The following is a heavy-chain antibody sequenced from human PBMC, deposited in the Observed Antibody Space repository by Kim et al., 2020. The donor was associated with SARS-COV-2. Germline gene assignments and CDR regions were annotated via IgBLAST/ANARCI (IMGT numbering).Heavy chain of an antibody. V-gene: IGHV3-30-3*01. J-gene: IGHJ6*02. CDR2: ISYDGSNK. CDR3: ARVFYGNYYYGMDV. D-gene: IGHD4-17*01. CDR1: GFTFSSYA. Sequence: GGSLRLSCEASGFTFSSYAMHWVRQAPGKGLEWVAVISYDGSNKYYADSVKGRFTISRDNSKNTLYLQMNSLRAEDTAVYYCARVFYGNYYYGMDVWGQGTTVTVSS.